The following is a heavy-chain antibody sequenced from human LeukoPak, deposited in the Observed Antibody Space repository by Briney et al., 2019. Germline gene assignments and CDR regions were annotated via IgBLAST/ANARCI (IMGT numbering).Heavy chain of an antibody. CDR1: GGSISSSSYY. J-gene: IGHJ4*02. CDR2: IYYSGST. D-gene: IGHD6-19*01. CDR3: ARGSGHYSSGWYYFDY. Sequence: PSETLSLTCTVSGGSISSSSYYWGWIRQPPGKGLEWIGSIYYSGSTYYNPSLKSRVTISVDTSKNQFSLKLSSVTAADTAVYYCARGSGHYSSGWYYFDYWGQGTLVTVSS. V-gene: IGHV4-39*07.